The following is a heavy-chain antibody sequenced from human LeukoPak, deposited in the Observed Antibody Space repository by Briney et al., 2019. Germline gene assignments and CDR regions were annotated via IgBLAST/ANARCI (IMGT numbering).Heavy chain of an antibody. CDR1: GFTFSSYA. CDR3: AKDKAAAGTTIDAFDI. V-gene: IGHV3-23*01. D-gene: IGHD6-13*01. Sequence: GGSLRLTCAASGFTFSSYAMSWVRQAPGKGLEWVSAISGSGGSTCYADSVKGRFTISRDNSKNTLYLQMNSLRAEDTAVYYCAKDKAAAGTTIDAFDIWGQGTMVTVSS. J-gene: IGHJ3*02. CDR2: ISGSGGST.